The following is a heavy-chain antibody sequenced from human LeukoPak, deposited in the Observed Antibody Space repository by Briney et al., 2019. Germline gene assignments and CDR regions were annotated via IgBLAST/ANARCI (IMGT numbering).Heavy chain of an antibody. Sequence: PGGSLRLSCAASGFTFSSYSMNWVRQAPGKGLDWVSSISSSSSYIYYADSVKGRFTISRDNAKNSLYLQMNSLRAEDTAVYYCARDFGRYDSSGYYLYWGQGTLVTVSS. CDR3: ARDFGRYDSSGYYLY. V-gene: IGHV3-21*01. J-gene: IGHJ4*02. D-gene: IGHD3-22*01. CDR1: GFTFSSYS. CDR2: ISSSSSYI.